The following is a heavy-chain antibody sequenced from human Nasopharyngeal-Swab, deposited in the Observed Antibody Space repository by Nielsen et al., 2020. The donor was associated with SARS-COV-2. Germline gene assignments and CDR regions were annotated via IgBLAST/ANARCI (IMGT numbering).Heavy chain of an antibody. V-gene: IGHV4-59*01. CDR3: ARDFGTYYDFWSGYPDAFDI. CDR2: IYYSGST. CDR1: GGSFSGYY. D-gene: IGHD3-3*01. Sequence: SETLSLTCAVYGGSFSGYYWSWIRQPPGKGLEWIGYIYYSGSTNYNPSLKSRVTISVDTSKNQFSLKLSSVTAADTAVYYCARDFGTYYDFWSGYPDAFDIWGQGTMVTVSS. J-gene: IGHJ3*02.